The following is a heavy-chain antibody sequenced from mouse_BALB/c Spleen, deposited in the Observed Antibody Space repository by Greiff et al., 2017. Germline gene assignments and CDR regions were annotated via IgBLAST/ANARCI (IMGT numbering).Heavy chain of an antibody. CDR2: IYPGNSDT. D-gene: IGHD1-2*01. V-gene: IGHV1-5*01. CDR3: TRWDYYGTGFAY. J-gene: IGHJ3*01. CDR1: GYTFTSYW. Sequence: EVQLQESGTVLARPGASVKMSCKASGYTFTSYWMHWVKQRPGQGLEWIGAIYPGNSDTSYNQKFKGKAKLTAVTSTSTAYMELSSLTNEDSAVYYCTRWDYYGTGFAYWGQGTLVTVSA.